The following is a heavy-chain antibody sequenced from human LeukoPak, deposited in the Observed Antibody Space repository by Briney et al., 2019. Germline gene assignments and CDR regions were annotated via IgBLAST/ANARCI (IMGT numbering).Heavy chain of an antibody. J-gene: IGHJ4*02. Sequence: GGSLRLSCAASGFTFSSYGMHWVRQAPGKGMEWVAVISYDGSNKYYADSVKGRFTISRDNSKNTLYLQMNSLRAEDTAVYYCAKSPISSSRGYYFDYWGQGTLVAVSS. CDR2: ISYDGSNK. CDR3: AKSPISSSRGYYFDY. CDR1: GFTFSSYG. D-gene: IGHD6-6*01. V-gene: IGHV3-30*18.